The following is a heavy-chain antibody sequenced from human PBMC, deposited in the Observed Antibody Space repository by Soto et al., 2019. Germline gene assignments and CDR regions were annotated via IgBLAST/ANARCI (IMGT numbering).Heavy chain of an antibody. V-gene: IGHV4-34*01. CDR3: ARDVWFDP. CDR2: INHSGST. J-gene: IGHJ5*02. Sequence: SETLSLTCAVYGGSFSGYYWSWIRQPPGKGLEWIGEINHSGSTNYNPSLKSRVTISVDTSKNQFSLKLSSVTAADTAVYYCARDVWFDPWGQGTLVTVSS. CDR1: GGSFSGYY.